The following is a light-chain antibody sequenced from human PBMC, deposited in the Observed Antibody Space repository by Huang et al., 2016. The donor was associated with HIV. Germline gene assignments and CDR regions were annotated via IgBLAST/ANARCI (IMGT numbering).Light chain of an antibody. Sequence: EIVMTQSPATLSVSPGERVTLSCRASQSINSNLAGYQQKPGQAPRLLIYGASARATGIPASFSGSGSGTAFTLTITSLQSEDFAVYYCQQYNIRCTFGQGTKLEMK. CDR1: QSINSN. CDR2: GAS. CDR3: QQYNIRCT. V-gene: IGKV3-15*01. J-gene: IGKJ2*02.